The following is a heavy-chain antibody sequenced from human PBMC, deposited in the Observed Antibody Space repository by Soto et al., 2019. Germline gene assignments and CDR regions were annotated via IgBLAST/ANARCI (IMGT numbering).Heavy chain of an antibody. CDR3: AKDRGIIVKAGDAFDV. V-gene: IGHV3-23*01. Sequence: EVQLMESGGGLVQPGGSPRLSCASSGFTLSMSAVNWVRQAPGKGLEWVSYISDSGDRTYYADSVKGRFNISRDRSKNTVSLQMDSLRAEDTAVYYCAKDRGIIVKAGDAFDVWGQGTKVTVSS. CDR2: ISDSGDRT. J-gene: IGHJ3*01. D-gene: IGHD3-16*02. CDR1: GFTLSMSA.